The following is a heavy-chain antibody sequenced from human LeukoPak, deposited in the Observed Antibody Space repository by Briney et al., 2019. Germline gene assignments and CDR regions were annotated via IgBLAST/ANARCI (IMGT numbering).Heavy chain of an antibody. J-gene: IGHJ6*02. CDR2: INPNSGGT. CDR1: GYTFTGYY. CDR3: AREACYDSSGYCGMDV. Sequence: ASVKVSCKASGYTFTGYYMHWVRQAPGQGLEWMGWINPNSGGTNYAQKFQGRVTMTRDTSISTAYMELSRLRSDDTAVYYCAREACYDSSGYCGMDVWGQGTTVTVSS. D-gene: IGHD3-22*01. V-gene: IGHV1-2*02.